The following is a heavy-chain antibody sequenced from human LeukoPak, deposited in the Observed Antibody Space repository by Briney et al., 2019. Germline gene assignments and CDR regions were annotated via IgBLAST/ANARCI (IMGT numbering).Heavy chain of an antibody. Sequence: PGRSLRLSCAASGFAFDDYAMHWVRQAPGKGLEWVSGISWNSGSIGYADSVKGRFTISRDNAKNSLYLQMNSLRAEDTALYYCAKDKTLSSGWYTEPSSGWGQGTLVTVSS. CDR1: GFAFDDYA. J-gene: IGHJ4*02. V-gene: IGHV3-9*01. CDR3: AKDKTLSSGWYTEPSSG. CDR2: ISWNSGSI. D-gene: IGHD6-19*01.